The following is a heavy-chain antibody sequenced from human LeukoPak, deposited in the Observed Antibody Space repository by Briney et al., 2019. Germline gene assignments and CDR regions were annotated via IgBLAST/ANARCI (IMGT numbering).Heavy chain of an antibody. CDR3: ARDPPYYDFWSGYPSLLYGMDV. J-gene: IGHJ6*02. Sequence: GGSLRLSCAASGFTFSSYSMHWVRQAPGKGLVWVSRINSDGSSTSYADSVKGRFTISRDNAKNTLYLQMNSLRAEDTAVYYCARDPPYYDFWSGYPSLLYGMDVWGQGTTVTVSS. CDR1: GFTFSSYS. D-gene: IGHD3-3*01. CDR2: INSDGSST. V-gene: IGHV3-74*01.